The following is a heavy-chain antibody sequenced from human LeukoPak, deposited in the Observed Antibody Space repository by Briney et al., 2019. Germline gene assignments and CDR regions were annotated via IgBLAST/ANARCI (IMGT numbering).Heavy chain of an antibody. Sequence: ASVKVSCKASGYTFTSYGISWVRQAPGQGLEWMGWISAYNGNTNYAQKLQGRVTMTTDTSTSTAYMELSSLRSEDTAVYYCAREWGHDSSGYYYAYWGQGTLVTVSS. D-gene: IGHD3-22*01. V-gene: IGHV1-18*01. CDR3: AREWGHDSSGYYYAY. CDR1: GYTFTSYG. J-gene: IGHJ4*02. CDR2: ISAYNGNT.